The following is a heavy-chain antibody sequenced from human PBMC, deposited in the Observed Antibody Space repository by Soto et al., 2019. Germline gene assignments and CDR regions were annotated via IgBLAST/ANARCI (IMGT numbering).Heavy chain of an antibody. V-gene: IGHV4-4*02. CDR1: GGSISSSNW. J-gene: IGHJ3*02. Sequence: PSETLSLTCAVSGGSISSSNWWSWVRQSPGKGLEWIGEIYHSGSTNYNPSLKSRVTISVDTSKNQFSLKLSSVTAADTAVYYCARDRGFCISTSCYSPDAFDIWGKGTMVTVS. CDR2: IYHSGST. CDR3: ARDRGFCISTSCYSPDAFDI. D-gene: IGHD2-2*01.